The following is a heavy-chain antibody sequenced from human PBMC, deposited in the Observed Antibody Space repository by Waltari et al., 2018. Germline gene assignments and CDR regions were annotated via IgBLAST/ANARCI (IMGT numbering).Heavy chain of an antibody. Sequence: QVQLQESGPGLVKPSQTLSLTCTVSGGSISSGDYYWSWIRQPPGKGLEWIGYIYYSGRTYYNPSLKSRVTISVDTSKNQFSLKLSSVTAADTAVYYCARGGGFWSGYYTGNWFDPWGQGTLVTVSS. D-gene: IGHD3-3*01. CDR2: IYYSGRT. V-gene: IGHV4-30-4*08. CDR3: ARGGGFWSGYYTGNWFDP. CDR1: GGSISSGDYY. J-gene: IGHJ5*02.